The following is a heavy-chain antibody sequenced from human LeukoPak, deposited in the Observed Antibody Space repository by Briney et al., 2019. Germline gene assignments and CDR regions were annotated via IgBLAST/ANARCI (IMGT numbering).Heavy chain of an antibody. J-gene: IGHJ4*02. CDR1: GGTFSSYA. V-gene: IGHV1-69*13. D-gene: IGHD3-22*01. CDR2: IIPIFGTA. Sequence: ASVKVSCTASGGTFSSYAISWVRQAPGQGLEWMGGIIPIFGTANYAQRFQGRVTITADESTSTAYMELSSLRSEDTAVYYCARGKYYYDSSGYYNLDYWGQGTLVTVSS. CDR3: ARGKYYYDSSGYYNLDY.